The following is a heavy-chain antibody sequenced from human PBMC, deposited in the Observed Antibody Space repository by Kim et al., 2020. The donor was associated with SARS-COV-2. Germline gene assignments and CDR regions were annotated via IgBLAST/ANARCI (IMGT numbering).Heavy chain of an antibody. D-gene: IGHD3-16*01. Sequence: YADAVKGRFTISRDNSKNTLYLKMNSLRAEDTAVYYCARGRGNYYYYMDVWGKGTTVTVSS. CDR3: ARGRGNYYYYMDV. J-gene: IGHJ6*03. V-gene: IGHV3-33*01.